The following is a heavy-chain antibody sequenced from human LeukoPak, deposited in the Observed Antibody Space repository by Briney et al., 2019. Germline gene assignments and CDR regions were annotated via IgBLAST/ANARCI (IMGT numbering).Heavy chain of an antibody. CDR1: GFSISRSDYY. CDR3: VRDTPSGRFDY. CDR2: VNQKGNT. V-gene: IGHV4-38-2*02. J-gene: IGHJ4*02. D-gene: IGHD7-27*01. Sequence: SETLSLTCRVSGFSISRSDYYWGWTRQPPGKGPEWIGSVNQKGNTYYHPSLKSRVTISMDTPTNQFSLKLTSVTAADTATYYCVRDTPSGRFDYWGQGTLVTVSS.